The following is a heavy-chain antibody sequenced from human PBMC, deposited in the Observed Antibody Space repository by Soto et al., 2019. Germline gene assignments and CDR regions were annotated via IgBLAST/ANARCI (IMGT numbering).Heavy chain of an antibody. D-gene: IGHD2-15*01. J-gene: IGHJ6*02. CDR2: INPNSGGT. CDR1: GYTFTGYY. V-gene: IGHV1-2*04. Sequence: ASVKVSCKASGYTFTGYYMHWVRQAPGQGLEWTGWINPNSGGTNYAQKFQGWVTMTRDTSISTAYMELSRLRSDDTAVYYCARGYCSGGSCYSGFDYYYGMDVWGQGTTVTVSS. CDR3: ARGYCSGGSCYSGFDYYYGMDV.